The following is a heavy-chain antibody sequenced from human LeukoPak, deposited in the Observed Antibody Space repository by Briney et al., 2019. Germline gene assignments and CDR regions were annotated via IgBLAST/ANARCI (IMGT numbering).Heavy chain of an antibody. CDR3: AKDKGLLWFGEFSN. V-gene: IGHV3-30*18. CDR1: GFTFSSYG. CDR2: ISYDGSNK. J-gene: IGHJ4*02. D-gene: IGHD3-10*01. Sequence: GGSLRLSCAASGFTFSSYGMHWVRQAPGKGLEWVAVISYDGSNKYYADSVKGRFTISRDNSKNTLYLQMNSLRAEDTAVYYCAKDKGLLWFGEFSNWGQGTLVTVPS.